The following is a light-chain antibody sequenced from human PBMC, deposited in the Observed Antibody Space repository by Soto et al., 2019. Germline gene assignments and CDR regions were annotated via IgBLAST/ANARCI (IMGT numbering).Light chain of an antibody. J-gene: IGKJ2*01. V-gene: IGKV1-5*03. CDR1: QSISNW. CDR3: QQYIDYPYT. Sequence: DIQMTQSPSTLSASVGDRVTITCRASQSISNWLAWYQQKPGKAPNLLIYRASNLDGGVPSRFSGSGSGTEFTLTISSLQPDDFATYHCQQYIDYPYTFGQGTKLEIK. CDR2: RAS.